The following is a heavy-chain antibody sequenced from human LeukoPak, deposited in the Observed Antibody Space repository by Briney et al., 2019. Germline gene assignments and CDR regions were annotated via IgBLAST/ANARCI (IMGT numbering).Heavy chain of an antibody. CDR3: ARESRSGWYLLDAFDI. D-gene: IGHD6-19*01. J-gene: IGHJ3*02. CDR1: GFTFSSYS. CDR2: ISSSSYI. V-gene: IGHV3-21*01. Sequence: GGSLRLSCAASGFTFSSYSMNWVRQAPGKGLEWVSSISSSSYIYYADSVKGRFTISRDNAKNSLYLQMNSLRAEDTAVYYCARESRSGWYLLDAFDIWGQGTMVTVSS.